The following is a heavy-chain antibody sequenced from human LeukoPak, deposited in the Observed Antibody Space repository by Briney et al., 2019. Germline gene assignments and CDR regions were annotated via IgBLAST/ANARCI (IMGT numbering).Heavy chain of an antibody. CDR1: GFTFSSYA. D-gene: IGHD4-17*01. CDR3: ARARGGGDYGDYVELVEH. CDR2: ISYDGSNK. V-gene: IGHV3-30*04. Sequence: LPGGSLRLSCAASGFTFSSYAMHWVRQAPGKGLEWVAVISYDGSNKYYADSVKGRFTISRDNSKNTLYLQMNSLRAEDTAVYYCARARGGGDYGDYVELVEHWGQGTLVTVSS. J-gene: IGHJ1*01.